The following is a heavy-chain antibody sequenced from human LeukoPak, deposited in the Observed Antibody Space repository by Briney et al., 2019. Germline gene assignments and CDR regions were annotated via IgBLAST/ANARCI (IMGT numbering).Heavy chain of an antibody. Sequence: ASVKVSCKASGYTFTGYYMQWVRQAPGQGLEWMGWINPNSGGTNYAQKFQGRVTMTRDTSISTAYMELSRLRSDDTAVYYCAREFAVDPPTGYYFDYWGQGTLVTVSS. D-gene: IGHD3-10*01. V-gene: IGHV1-2*02. CDR3: AREFAVDPPTGYYFDY. J-gene: IGHJ4*02. CDR2: INPNSGGT. CDR1: GYTFTGYY.